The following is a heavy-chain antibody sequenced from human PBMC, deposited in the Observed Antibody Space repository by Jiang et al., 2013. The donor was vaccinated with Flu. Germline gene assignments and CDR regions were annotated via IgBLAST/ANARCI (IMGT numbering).Heavy chain of an antibody. CDR1: GFTFSSYS. J-gene: IGHJ4*02. D-gene: IGHD3-10*01. V-gene: IGHV3-48*02. CDR2: ISSSSSTI. Sequence: QLLESGGGLVQPGGSLRLSCAASGFTFSSYSMNWVRQAPGKGLEWVSYISSSSSTIYYADSVKGRFTISRDNAKNSLYLQMNSLRDEDTAVYYCARDDSRITMVRGVIIAFDYWGQGTLVTVSS. CDR3: ARDDSRITMVRGVIIAFDY.